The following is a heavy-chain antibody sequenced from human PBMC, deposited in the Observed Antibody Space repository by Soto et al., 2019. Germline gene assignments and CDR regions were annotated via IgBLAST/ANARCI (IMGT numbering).Heavy chain of an antibody. D-gene: IGHD3-22*01. CDR1: GFTFSNAW. J-gene: IGHJ2*01. V-gene: IGHV3-15*01. CDR2: IKSKTDGGTT. Sequence: GGSLRLSCAASGFTFSNAWMSWVRQAPGKGLEWVGRIKSKTDGGTTEYAASVKGRFTISRDDSKNSLYLQMNSLKTEDTAVYYCARGRASSGYYYGYFDLWGRGTLVTVSS. CDR3: ARGRASSGYYYGYFDL.